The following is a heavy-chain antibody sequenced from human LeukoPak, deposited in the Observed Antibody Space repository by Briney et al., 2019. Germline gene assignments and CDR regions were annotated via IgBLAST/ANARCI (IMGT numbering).Heavy chain of an antibody. D-gene: IGHD3-16*01. CDR3: AKSPSFIDLTRGDYVWYFDY. CDR2: ISYDGSNK. V-gene: IGHV3-30*18. Sequence: GGSLRLSCAASGFTFSSYGMHWVRQAPGKGLEWVAVISYDGSNKYYADSVKGRVTISRDNSKNTLYLQMNSLRAEDTAVYYCAKSPSFIDLTRGDYVWYFDYWGQGTLVTVSS. CDR1: GFTFSSYG. J-gene: IGHJ4*02.